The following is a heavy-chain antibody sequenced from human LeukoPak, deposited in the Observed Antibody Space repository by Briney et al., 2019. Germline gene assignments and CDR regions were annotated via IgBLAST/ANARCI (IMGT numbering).Heavy chain of an antibody. CDR1: GFTFSSYG. J-gene: IGHJ4*02. CDR3: ANAPFSSGWSHYFDY. V-gene: IGHV3-30*02. CDR2: IRYDGSNK. D-gene: IGHD6-19*01. Sequence: GGSLRPSCAASGFTFSSYGMHWVRQAPGKGLEWVAFIRYDGSNKYYADSVKGRFTISRDNSKNTLYLQMNSLRAEDTAVYYCANAPFSSGWSHYFDYWGQGTLVTVSS.